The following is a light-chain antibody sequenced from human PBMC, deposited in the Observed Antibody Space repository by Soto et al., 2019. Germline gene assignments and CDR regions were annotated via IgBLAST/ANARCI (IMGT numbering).Light chain of an antibody. V-gene: IGKV1-5*03. Sequence: DIQMTQAPSTLSASVGDRVTITCRASQSISSWLAWYQQKPGKAPKLLIQKASNFESGVPSRFSASGSGTEITLNTTSLQPDDLAAYYGEQYYSCSHTCGGGPKVEV. CDR1: QSISSW. CDR3: EQYYSCSHT. J-gene: IGKJ4*01. CDR2: KAS.